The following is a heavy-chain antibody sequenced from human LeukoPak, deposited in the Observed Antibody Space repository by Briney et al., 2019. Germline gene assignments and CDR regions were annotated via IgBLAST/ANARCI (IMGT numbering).Heavy chain of an antibody. CDR3: ARSRGYSYGWYFDY. Sequence: ASVKVSCKASGYTFTSYAMHWVRQAPGQRLEWMGWINAGNGNTKYSQKFQGRVTITRDTSASTAYMELSSLRSEDTAVYYCARSRGYSYGWYFDYWGQGTLVTVSP. V-gene: IGHV1-3*01. CDR1: GYTFTSYA. CDR2: INAGNGNT. D-gene: IGHD5-18*01. J-gene: IGHJ4*02.